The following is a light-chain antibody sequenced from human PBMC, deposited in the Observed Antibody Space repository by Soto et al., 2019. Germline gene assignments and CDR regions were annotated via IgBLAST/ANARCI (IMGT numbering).Light chain of an antibody. CDR1: QSVSSY. CDR3: QRRSNWPTYT. V-gene: IGKV3-11*01. J-gene: IGKJ2*01. Sequence: EIVLTQSPATLYLSPGERATLSCRASQSVSSYLAWYQQKPGQAPKPLIYDASNRDTGIPARFSGSGFGTDFTLTISSLEPKDCAVYYCQRRSNWPTYTFGQGTKLEIK. CDR2: DAS.